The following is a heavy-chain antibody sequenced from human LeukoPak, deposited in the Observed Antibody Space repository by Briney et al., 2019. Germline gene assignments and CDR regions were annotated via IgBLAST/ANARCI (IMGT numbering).Heavy chain of an antibody. V-gene: IGHV1-18*01. CDR2: INPNSGGT. D-gene: IGHD3-22*01. CDR1: GYTFTSYV. Sequence: ASVKVSCKASGYTFTSYVINWVRQAPGQGLEWRGWINPNSGGTNYAQKFQGRVSMNTDTSTSTAYMELRSLRSDDTAVYNCARDYRGYYDSSGYYTAWFDPWGQGTLVTVSS. J-gene: IGHJ5*02. CDR3: ARDYRGYYDSSGYYTAWFDP.